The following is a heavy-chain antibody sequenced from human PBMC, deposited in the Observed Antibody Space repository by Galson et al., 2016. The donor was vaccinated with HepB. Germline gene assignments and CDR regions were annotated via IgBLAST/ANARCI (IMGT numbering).Heavy chain of an antibody. CDR3: ASVENFDY. D-gene: IGHD5-24*01. CDR2: IWHDGSNK. Sequence: LRLSCAASGFAFNTYGMHWVRQAPGKGLEWVAVIWHDGSNKYYADSVKGRFTISRDSSTLYLQMNSLRAEDTAVYYCASVENFDYWGQGTLVTVSS. V-gene: IGHV3-33*01. J-gene: IGHJ4*02. CDR1: GFAFNTYG.